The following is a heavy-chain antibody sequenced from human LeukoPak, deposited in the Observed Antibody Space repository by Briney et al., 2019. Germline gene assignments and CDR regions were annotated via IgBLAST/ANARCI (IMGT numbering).Heavy chain of an antibody. J-gene: IGHJ4*02. CDR2: IYYSGST. D-gene: IGHD3-16*01. V-gene: IGHV4-31*11. Sequence: PSETLSLTCAVYGGSFSGYSWSWIRQHPGKGLEWIGYIYYSGSTYYNPSLKSRVTISVDTSKNQFSLKPSSVTAADTAVYYCAGGPRFRYARYWGQGTLVTVSS. CDR3: AGGPRFRYARY. CDR1: GGSFSGYS.